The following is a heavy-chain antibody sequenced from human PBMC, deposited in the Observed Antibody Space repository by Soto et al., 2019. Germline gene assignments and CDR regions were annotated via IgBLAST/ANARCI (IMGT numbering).Heavy chain of an antibody. Sequence: QVQVVQSGAEVKEPGASVKVSCKPSGYTFTSYGISWVRQAPGQGLEWMGWISVYTGSTNYAQNLQGRVTMTTDTYTSTAYMELRSLRSDDTAVYFCARVGRYSGDGGRDYFDSWGQGTLVTVSS. J-gene: IGHJ4*02. CDR2: ISVYTGST. D-gene: IGHD5-12*01. V-gene: IGHV1-18*01. CDR3: ARVGRYSGDGGRDYFDS. CDR1: GYTFTSYG.